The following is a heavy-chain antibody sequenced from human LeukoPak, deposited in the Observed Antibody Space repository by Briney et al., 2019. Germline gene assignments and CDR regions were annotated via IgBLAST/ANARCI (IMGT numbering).Heavy chain of an antibody. CDR2: ISISGSTI. J-gene: IGHJ3*02. Sequence: GSLRLSCAASGFTFSDYYMSWIRQAPEKGLECISDISISGSTIYYADSVKGRFTISRDNAKNSLYLQLNSLRAEDTAVYYCARARALAYCSGGSCYSANDAFDIWGQGTMVTVSS. V-gene: IGHV3-11*04. CDR1: GFTFSDYY. D-gene: IGHD2-15*01. CDR3: ARARALAYCSGGSCYSANDAFDI.